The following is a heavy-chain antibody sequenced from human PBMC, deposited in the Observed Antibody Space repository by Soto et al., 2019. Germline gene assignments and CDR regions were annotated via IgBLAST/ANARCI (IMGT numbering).Heavy chain of an antibody. CDR1: GFSLSTSGVG. Sequence: QITLKESGPTLVKPTQTLTLTCTFSGFSLSTSGVGVGWIRRPPGKALEWLALIYWDDDKRYSPSLKSRLTIYKDTSKNKVVLTMTNMDPVDTATYYCAHRRRLMITFGGVIVLFGGFDPWGQGTLVTVSS. CDR3: AHRRRLMITFGGVIVLFGGFDP. V-gene: IGHV2-5*02. J-gene: IGHJ5*02. D-gene: IGHD3-16*02. CDR2: IYWDDDK.